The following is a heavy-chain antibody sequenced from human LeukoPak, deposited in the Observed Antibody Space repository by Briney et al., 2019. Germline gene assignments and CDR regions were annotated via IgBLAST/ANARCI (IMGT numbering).Heavy chain of an antibody. D-gene: IGHD3-10*01. Sequence: PGGSLRLSCAASGFTFSSYAMSWVRQAPGKGLEWVSAISGSGGSTYYADSVKGRFTISRDNSKNTLYLQMNSLRAEDTAVYYCAKADGSGSYYKKGNYAFGIWGQGTMVTVSS. CDR3: AKADGSGSYYKKGNYAFGI. CDR2: ISGSGGST. J-gene: IGHJ3*02. V-gene: IGHV3-23*01. CDR1: GFTFSSYA.